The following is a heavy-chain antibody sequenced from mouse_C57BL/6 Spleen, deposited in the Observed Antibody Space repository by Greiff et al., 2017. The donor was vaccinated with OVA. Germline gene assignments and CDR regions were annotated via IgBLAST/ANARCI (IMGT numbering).Heavy chain of an antibody. D-gene: IGHD1-1*01. V-gene: IGHV5-6*01. Sequence: EVKVVESGGDLVKPGGSLKLSCVASGFTFSSYGMSWVRQTPDKRLEWVATISSGGSYTYYPDSVKGRFTISRDNAKNTLYLQMSSLKSEDTAMYYCARQTYYYGSSFGAMDYWGQGTSVTVSS. CDR1: GFTFSSYG. CDR2: ISSGGSYT. J-gene: IGHJ4*01. CDR3: ARQTYYYGSSFGAMDY.